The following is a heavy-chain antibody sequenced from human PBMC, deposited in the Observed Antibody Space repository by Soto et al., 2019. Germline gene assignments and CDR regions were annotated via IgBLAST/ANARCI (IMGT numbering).Heavy chain of an antibody. Sequence: GGSLILSCAASGFTFSSYAMSWVRHAPGKGLEWVSAISGSGGSTYYADSVKGRFTISRDNSKNTLYLQMNSLRAEDTAVYYCAKDHGYSSFCVDYWGQGTLVTVSS. D-gene: IGHD6-19*01. CDR3: AKDHGYSSFCVDY. CDR2: ISGSGGST. J-gene: IGHJ4*02. V-gene: IGHV3-23*01. CDR1: GFTFSSYA.